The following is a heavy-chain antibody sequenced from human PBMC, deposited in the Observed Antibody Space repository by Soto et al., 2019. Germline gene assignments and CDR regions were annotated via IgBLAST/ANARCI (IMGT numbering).Heavy chain of an antibody. CDR2: LKSKPDGGTT. Sequence: PGGTLRLSCVGSGFSFANAWMGWVRQAPGKGLEWVGRLKSKPDGGTTDYGEPVKGRFSVSRDDSKNTVFLQMNSLEIDDTGVYYCTTDGGVAIRPLFDFWGQGTLVTVSS. V-gene: IGHV3-15*01. CDR1: GFSFANAW. D-gene: IGHD2-8*02. CDR3: TTDGGVAIRPLFDF. J-gene: IGHJ4*02.